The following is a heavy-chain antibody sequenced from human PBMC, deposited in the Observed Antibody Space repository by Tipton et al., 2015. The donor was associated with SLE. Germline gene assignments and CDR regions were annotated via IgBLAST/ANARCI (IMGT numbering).Heavy chain of an antibody. D-gene: IGHD2-21*01. Sequence: TLSLTCTVSGGSIRGYYWSWIRQSAGKGLDWGGRIYRRGSTNYNPSLKSRVTISVDTSKNQFSLKLSSVTAADTAVYYCARGEDRLAYCGGDCYFFDYWGQGTLVTVSS. CDR2: IYRRGST. J-gene: IGHJ4*02. CDR1: GGSIRGYY. CDR3: ARGEDRLAYCGGDCYFFDY. V-gene: IGHV4-4*07.